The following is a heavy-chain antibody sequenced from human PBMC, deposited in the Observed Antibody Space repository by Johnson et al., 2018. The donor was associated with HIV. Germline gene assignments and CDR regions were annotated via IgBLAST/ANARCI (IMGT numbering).Heavy chain of an antibody. D-gene: IGHD6-19*01. CDR3: ARERGDSSRTAFDI. V-gene: IGHV3-30-3*01. Sequence: QVQLVESGGGVVQPGRSLRLSCAASGFTFSRYAMHWVRQAPGKGLEWVAVISYDGSNKYYADSVKGRFTISRDNARNSLYLQMNSLRVEDTAFYYCARERGDSSRTAFDIWGQGTMVTVSS. J-gene: IGHJ3*02. CDR2: ISYDGSNK. CDR1: GFTFSRYA.